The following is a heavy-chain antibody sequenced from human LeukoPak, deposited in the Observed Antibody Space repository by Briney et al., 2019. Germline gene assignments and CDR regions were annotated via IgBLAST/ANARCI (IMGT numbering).Heavy chain of an antibody. V-gene: IGHV3-48*03. J-gene: IGHJ4*02. Sequence: GGPLRLSCAASGFTFSSYEMNWVRQAPGKGLEWVSKISSSGSAIYYADSVKGRFTISRDNAKSTLYLQMNSLRAEDTAVYYCARGGSLGYWGQGTLVTVSS. CDR3: ARGGSLGY. CDR2: ISSSGSAI. D-gene: IGHD6-19*01. CDR1: GFTFSSYE.